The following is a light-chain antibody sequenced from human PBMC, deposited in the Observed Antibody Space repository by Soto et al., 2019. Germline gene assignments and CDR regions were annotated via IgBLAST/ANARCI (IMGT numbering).Light chain of an antibody. CDR3: QHYGSLPPPLA. CDR1: QSVSSSY. V-gene: IGKV3-20*01. J-gene: IGKJ4*01. CDR2: GAS. Sequence: EIVLTQSPGTLSLSPGERATLSCRASQSVSSSYLAWYQQKPGQAPRLLIYGASSRATGIPDRFSGSGSGTDFTLTISRLEPEDFAVYYCQHYGSLPPPLAFGGGTKVEIK.